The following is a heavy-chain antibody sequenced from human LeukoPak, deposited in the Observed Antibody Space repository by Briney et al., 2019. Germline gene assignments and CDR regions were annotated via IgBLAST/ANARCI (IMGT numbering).Heavy chain of an antibody. CDR2: IYYSGST. Sequence: SETLSLTCTVSGGSISSSSYYWGWIRQPPGKGLEWIGSIYYSGSTYYNPSLKSRVTISVDTSKNQFSLKLSSVTAADTAVYYCARDRGVLRLGELSLYRYPWFDPWGQGTLVTVSS. D-gene: IGHD3-16*02. V-gene: IGHV4-39*07. CDR3: ARDRGVLRLGELSLYRYPWFDP. CDR1: GGSISSSSYY. J-gene: IGHJ5*02.